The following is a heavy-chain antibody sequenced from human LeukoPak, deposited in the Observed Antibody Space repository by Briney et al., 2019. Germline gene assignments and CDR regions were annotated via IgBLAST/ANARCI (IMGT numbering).Heavy chain of an antibody. V-gene: IGHV4-59*01. CDR1: SASISTYF. CDR3: ARLSDKYYYYMDV. CDR2: ISDSGST. D-gene: IGHD2-21*01. J-gene: IGHJ6*03. Sequence: KSSETLSLTCTVSSASISTYFWTWIRQPPGKGPEWIGYISDSGSTDYSPSLKSRVIISVDTSKNRFSLKLTSVTAADTGMYYCARLSDKYYYYMDVWGKGTTVTVSS.